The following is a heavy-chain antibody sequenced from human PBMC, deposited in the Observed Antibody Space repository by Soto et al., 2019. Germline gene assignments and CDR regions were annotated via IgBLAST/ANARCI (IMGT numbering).Heavy chain of an antibody. Sequence: EVQLVESGGGLVQPGGSLRLSCAASGFTFSTHSMIWVRQAPGKGLEWISYITSSSGTMYADSVKGRFTISRDNAKNSLYLQMNSLRAEDTAVYFCVGEVGFQLIYWGQGTLVTVSS. CDR1: GFTFSTHS. CDR3: VGEVGFQLIY. J-gene: IGHJ4*02. V-gene: IGHV3-48*01. CDR2: ITSSSGT. D-gene: IGHD2-2*01.